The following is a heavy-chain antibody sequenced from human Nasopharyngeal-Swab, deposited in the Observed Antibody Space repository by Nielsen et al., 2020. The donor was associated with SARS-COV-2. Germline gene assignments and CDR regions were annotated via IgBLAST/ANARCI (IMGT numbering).Heavy chain of an antibody. CDR1: GFTFSSYA. CDR3: AKALLHIVVVTAPGGY. CDR2: ISGSGGST. V-gene: IGHV3-23*01. Sequence: GESLKISCAASGFTFSSYAMSWVRQAPGKGLEWVSAISGSGGSTYHADSVKGRFTISRDNSKNTLYLQMNSLRAEDTAVYYCAKALLHIVVVTAPGGYWGQGTLVTVSS. D-gene: IGHD2-21*02. J-gene: IGHJ4*02.